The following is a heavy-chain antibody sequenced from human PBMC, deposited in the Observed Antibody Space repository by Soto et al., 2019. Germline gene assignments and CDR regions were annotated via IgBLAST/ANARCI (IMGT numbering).Heavy chain of an antibody. J-gene: IGHJ5*02. V-gene: IGHV4-30-4*01. CDR3: ARGCNSPSCYNKAWLDP. Sequence: SETLSLTCTVSGVSISSGEYYWSWVRQPPGKGLEWIGYIHYSGSTYYNPSLKSRVMILMDTSKNQFSLRQSSVTVSDTGVYYCARGCNSPSCYNKAWLDPWGQGTLVTVSS. CDR1: GVSISSGEYY. D-gene: IGHD3-10*01. CDR2: IHYSGST.